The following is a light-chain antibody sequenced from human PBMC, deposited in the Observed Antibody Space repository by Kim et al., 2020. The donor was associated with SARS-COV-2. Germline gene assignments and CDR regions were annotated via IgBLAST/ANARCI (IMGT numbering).Light chain of an antibody. CDR1: PTRNGDF. V-gene: IGKV3-20*01. Sequence: SPEEGATRSCRDNPTRNGDFLAWYQQRPGQPPRLLISGASRRATGPPDRFSGSGSGTDFTLTIDRLEPEDFAVYYCQEYDTSLGTFGPGTKVDIK. J-gene: IGKJ3*01. CDR3: QEYDTSLGT. CDR2: GAS.